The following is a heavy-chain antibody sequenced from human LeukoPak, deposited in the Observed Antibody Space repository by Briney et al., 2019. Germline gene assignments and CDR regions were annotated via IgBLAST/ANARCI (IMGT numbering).Heavy chain of an antibody. CDR2: INTQTGNT. CDR1: GYSFNTYA. Sequence: GASVKVSCKASGYSFNTYAISWVRQAPGQGHEWVGWINTQTGNTDYAQKVLDRVTMTADTSTSTAYMELRGLASDDTAVYYCAREGGGNEFFDFWGQGALVAVSS. D-gene: IGHD4-23*01. J-gene: IGHJ4*02. V-gene: IGHV1-18*01. CDR3: AREGGGNEFFDF.